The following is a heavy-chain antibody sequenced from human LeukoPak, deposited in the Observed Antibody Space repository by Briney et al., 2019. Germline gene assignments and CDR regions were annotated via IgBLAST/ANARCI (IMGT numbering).Heavy chain of an antibody. J-gene: IGHJ4*02. CDR1: GTYTLIELS. CDR2: FDPEDGET. Sequence: ASVKVSCKASGTYTLIELSMHWVRQAPGKGLEWMGGFDPEDGETIYAQKFKGRVTMTEDTSTDTAYMDLSSLRSEDTAVYYCATLLGETHFFDYWGQGTLVTVSS. V-gene: IGHV1-24*01. D-gene: IGHD1-26*01. CDR3: ATLLGETHFFDY.